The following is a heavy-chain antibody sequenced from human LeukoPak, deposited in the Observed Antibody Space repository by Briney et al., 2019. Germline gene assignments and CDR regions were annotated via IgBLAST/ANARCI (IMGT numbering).Heavy chain of an antibody. J-gene: IGHJ3*02. CDR3: ARQRDGYKPDAFDI. CDR2: INHSGST. CDR1: GGSFSGYY. Sequence: KPSETLSLTCAVYGGSFSGYYWSWIRQPPGKGLEWIGEINHSGSTNYNPSLKSRVTISVDTSKNQFSLKLSSVTAADTAVYYCARQRDGYKPDAFDIWGQGTMVTVSS. D-gene: IGHD5-24*01. V-gene: IGHV4-34*01.